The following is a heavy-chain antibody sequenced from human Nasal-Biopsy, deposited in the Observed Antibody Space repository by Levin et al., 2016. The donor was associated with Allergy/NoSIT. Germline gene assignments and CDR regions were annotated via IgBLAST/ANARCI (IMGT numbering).Heavy chain of an antibody. CDR2: INPSDHNT. J-gene: IGHJ6*02. V-gene: IGHV1-46*01. CDR3: MGRAVVVVAAVRDGMDV. CDR1: GDIFTNYY. Sequence: ASVKVSCKAYGDIFTNYYIHWVRQAPGQGLEWMGIINPSDHNTNYAQKFQGRVTITSDSSTSAVHMELSSLRSEDTAVYYCMGRAVVVVAAVRDGMDVWGQGTTVTVSS. D-gene: IGHD2-15*01.